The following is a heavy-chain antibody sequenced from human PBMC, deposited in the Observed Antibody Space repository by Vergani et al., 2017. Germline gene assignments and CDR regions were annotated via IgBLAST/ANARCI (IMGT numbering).Heavy chain of an antibody. J-gene: IGHJ6*04. CDR1: GFTFSVSA. CDR3: NIVVVVAATQYV. CDR2: IRSKANSYAT. Sequence: EVQLVESGGGLVQPGGSLKLSCAASGFTFSVSAMHWVRQASGKGLEWVGRIRSKANSYATAYAASVKGRFTISRDDSKNTAYLQMNSLKTEDTAVYYCNIVVVVAATQYVWGKGTTVTVSS. V-gene: IGHV3-73*02. D-gene: IGHD2-15*01.